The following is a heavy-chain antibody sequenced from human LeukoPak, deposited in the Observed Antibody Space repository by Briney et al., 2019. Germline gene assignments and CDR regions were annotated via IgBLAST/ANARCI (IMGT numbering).Heavy chain of an antibody. V-gene: IGHV4-59*01. D-gene: IGHD1-1*01. Sequence: SETLSLTCTVSGGSISSYYWSWIRQPPGKGLEWIGYIYYSGSTNYNPSLKSRVTISVDTSENQFSLKLSSVTAADTAVYYCARGYRSLKTPGLWGQGTLVTVSS. CDR2: IYYSGST. CDR1: GGSISSYY. J-gene: IGHJ4*02. CDR3: ARGYRSLKTPGL.